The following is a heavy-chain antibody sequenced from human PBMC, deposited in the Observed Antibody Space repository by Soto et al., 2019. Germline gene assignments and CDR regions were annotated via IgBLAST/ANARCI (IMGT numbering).Heavy chain of an antibody. V-gene: IGHV3-7*01. CDR3: AGGNALDV. CDR2: IHQDGNEK. CDR1: RFTFSTYW. J-gene: IGHJ6*02. Sequence: LRLSCAASRFTFSTYWMTWVRQTPGKGLEWVANIHQDGNEKYYMDSVKGRFTISRDNAKNSLYLQMTSLRAEDTAVYYCAGGNALDVWGQGTTVTVSS.